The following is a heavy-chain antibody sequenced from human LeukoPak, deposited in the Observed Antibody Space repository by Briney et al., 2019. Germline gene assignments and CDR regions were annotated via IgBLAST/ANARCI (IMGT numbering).Heavy chain of an antibody. CDR1: GGSFSGYY. CDR2: INHSGST. J-gene: IGHJ5*02. D-gene: IGHD5-12*01. V-gene: IGHV4-34*01. Sequence: SETLSLTCAVYGGSFSGYYWTWIRQPPGKGLEWIGEINHSGSTNYNPSLKSRVTISADKSKSQFSLDLSSVTAADTAVYYCARGPLRGWFDPWGQGTLVTVSS. CDR3: ARGPLRGWFDP.